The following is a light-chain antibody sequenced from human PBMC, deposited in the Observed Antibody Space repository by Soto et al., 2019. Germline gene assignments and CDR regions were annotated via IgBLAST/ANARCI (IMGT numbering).Light chain of an antibody. V-gene: IGKV1-33*01. Sequence: DIQMTQSPSSLSASVGDRVTITCQASQDISKYLNWYQQKPGKAPKLLIYDASNLETGVPSRFSGSGSGTDFTFSISSLQPEDIATYYCQQYHNRPDNFGQGTKLEIK. CDR1: QDISKY. CDR3: QQYHNRPDN. J-gene: IGKJ2*01. CDR2: DAS.